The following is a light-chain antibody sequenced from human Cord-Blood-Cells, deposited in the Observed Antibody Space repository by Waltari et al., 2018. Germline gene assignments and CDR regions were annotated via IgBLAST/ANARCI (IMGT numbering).Light chain of an antibody. J-gene: IGKJ4*01. CDR3: QQRSNWLT. V-gene: IGKV3-11*01. CDR2: DAS. Sequence: EIVLTQSPATLSLSPGERATLSCRASQSVSSYLAWYQQKPGQAPRLLIYDASNRATGIPARFSGMGSGTDFTLTISSLEPEDFAVYYCQQRSNWLTFGGGTKVGIK. CDR1: QSVSSY.